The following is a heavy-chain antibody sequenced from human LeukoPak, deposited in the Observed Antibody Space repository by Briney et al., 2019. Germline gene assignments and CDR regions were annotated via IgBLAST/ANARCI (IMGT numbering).Heavy chain of an antibody. CDR2: IREERGQE. V-gene: IGHV3-7*03. J-gene: IGHJ5*02. CDR3: ASLDTAKQPLANH. CDR1: GLTVSNHW. Sequence: SGGSLGLSCVASGLTVSNHWMSWVRQAPGKGLEWVANIREERGQEYYVDSVKGRFTISKNSAKNSLYLQMNTLRVEDTAMYYCASLDTAKQPLANHWGQGTLVTVSS. D-gene: IGHD5-18*01.